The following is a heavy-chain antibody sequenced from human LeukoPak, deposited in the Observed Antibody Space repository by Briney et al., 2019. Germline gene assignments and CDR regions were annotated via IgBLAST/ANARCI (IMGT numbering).Heavy chain of an antibody. CDR1: GFSFSSYW. D-gene: IGHD3-22*01. V-gene: IGHV3-7*01. CDR3: ATYSDDSGHLRRFDY. CDR2: IKQDGSER. Sequence: GGSLRLSCAASGFSFSSYWMSWVRQAPGKGLEWVANIKQDGSERYYVDSVKGRFTISRDNVENSLYLQMNSLRAEDTAVYYCATYSDDSGHLRRFDYWGQGTLVSVSS. J-gene: IGHJ4*02.